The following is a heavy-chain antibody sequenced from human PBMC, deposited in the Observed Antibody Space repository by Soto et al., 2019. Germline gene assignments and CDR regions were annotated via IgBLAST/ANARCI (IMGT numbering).Heavy chain of an antibody. CDR1: GFTFNTYW. J-gene: IGHJ3*01. D-gene: IGHD6-19*01. V-gene: IGHV3-7*01. CDR2: IKGDGSRN. CDR3: ARDSSPGSGNVWYDAFEV. Sequence: DVQLVESGGGLVQPGGSLRLACAASGFTFNTYWMTWVRQAPGKGLEWVANIKGDGSRNNYVDSVEGRFTISRDNAKNSLLLQMNSLRVEDTAVYYCARDSSPGSGNVWYDAFEVWGQGTKVTVSS.